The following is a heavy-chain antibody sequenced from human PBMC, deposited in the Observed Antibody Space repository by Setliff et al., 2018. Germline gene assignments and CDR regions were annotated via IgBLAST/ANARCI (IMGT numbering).Heavy chain of an antibody. CDR2: IDPKSGRT. Sequence: ASVKVSCKTSGYPFVGYFIYWMRQAPGQGLEWVGWIDPKSGRTKYAVKFQGRVTMTRDTSSSTAYMELSRLRSDDTAVYSCARSRLYGGWFDPWGQGTLVTVSS. D-gene: IGHD4-17*01. V-gene: IGHV1-2*02. J-gene: IGHJ5*02. CDR1: GYPFVGYF. CDR3: ARSRLYGGWFDP.